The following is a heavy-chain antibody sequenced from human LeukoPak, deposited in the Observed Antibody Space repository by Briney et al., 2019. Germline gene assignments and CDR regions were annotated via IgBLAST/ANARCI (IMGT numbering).Heavy chain of an antibody. V-gene: IGHV3-13*01. CDR3: ARGKAGTFDY. D-gene: IGHD6-19*01. CDR2: IGTAGDA. J-gene: IGHJ4*02. CDR1: GFTFSSYD. Sequence: PGGSLRLSCAASGFTFSSYDMHWVRQATGKGLEWVSAIGTAGDAYYPGSVKGRFTISRENAKTSLYLQMNSLRVGDTAVYYCARGKAGTFDYWGQGTLVTVSS.